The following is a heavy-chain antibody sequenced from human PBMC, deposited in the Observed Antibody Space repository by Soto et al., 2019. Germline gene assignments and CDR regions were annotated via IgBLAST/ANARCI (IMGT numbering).Heavy chain of an antibody. CDR2: IYYSGST. CDR1: GGSISSGGYY. V-gene: IGHV4-31*03. D-gene: IGHD3-10*01. J-gene: IGHJ4*02. CDR3: ASIVSSAHGEFSD. Sequence: QVQLQESGPGLVKPSQTLSLTCTVSGGSISSGGYYWSSIRQHPGKGLEWIGYIYYSGSTYYNASLKSRVTISVDTSKNQFSLKLSSVTAADTAVYYCASIVSSAHGEFSDWGQGTLVTVSS.